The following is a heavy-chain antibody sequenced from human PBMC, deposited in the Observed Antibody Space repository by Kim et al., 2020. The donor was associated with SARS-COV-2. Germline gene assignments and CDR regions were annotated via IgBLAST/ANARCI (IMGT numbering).Heavy chain of an antibody. D-gene: IGHD3-22*01. V-gene: IGHV3-23*01. CDR2: ISGSGGST. Sequence: GGSLRLSCAASGFTFSSYAMSWVRQAPGKGLEWVSAISGSGGSTYYADSVKGRFTISRDNSKNTLYLQMNSLRAEDTAVYYCAKNWGGVGKGGYYYVEYYFDYWGQGTLVTVSS. J-gene: IGHJ4*02. CDR3: AKNWGGVGKGGYYYVEYYFDY. CDR1: GFTFSSYA.